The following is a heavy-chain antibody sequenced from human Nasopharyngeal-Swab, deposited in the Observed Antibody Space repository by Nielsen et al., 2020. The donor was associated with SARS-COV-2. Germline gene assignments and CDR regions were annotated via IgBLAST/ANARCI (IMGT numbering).Heavy chain of an antibody. Sequence: GSLRLSCTVSGDSISRSDDYWGRIRQTPGKGLEWIVSTYRSGSGSAYYNPSLKSRVTISIVPSKNLFSLNLKSVTAADTAVYYCARIIRRRGWYSHVDYWGQGTLVTVSS. CDR2: TYRSGSGSA. D-gene: IGHD6-19*01. CDR1: GDSISRSDDY. J-gene: IGHJ4*02. CDR3: ARIIRRRGWYSHVDY. V-gene: IGHV4-39*07.